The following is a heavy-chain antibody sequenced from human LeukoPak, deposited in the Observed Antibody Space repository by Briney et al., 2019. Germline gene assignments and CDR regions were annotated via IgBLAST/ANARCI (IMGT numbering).Heavy chain of an antibody. D-gene: IGHD6-19*01. J-gene: IGHJ4*02. V-gene: IGHV3-48*04. CDR3: ARGGSGDYFDY. CDR2: ISGSSSTI. CDR1: GFTFSSYS. Sequence: PGGSLRLSCAASGFTFSSYSMNWVRQAPGKGLEWVSYISGSSSTIYYADSVKGRFTISRDNAKNSLYLQMNSLRAEDTAVYYRARGGSGDYFDYWGQGTLVTVSS.